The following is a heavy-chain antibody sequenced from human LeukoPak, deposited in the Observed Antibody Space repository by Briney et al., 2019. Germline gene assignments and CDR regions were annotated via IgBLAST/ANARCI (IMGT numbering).Heavy chain of an antibody. CDR2: ISGIGGTT. J-gene: IGHJ4*02. CDR1: GFTFSSYA. Sequence: QAGGSLRLSCAASGFTFSSYAMTWVRQAPGKGLEWVSVISGIGGTTYYADSVKGRFTISRDNSKNTLYLQMNSLRAEDTAVYYCANRGYVTYYFDCWGQGTLVTVSS. V-gene: IGHV3-23*01. CDR3: ANRGYVTYYFDC. D-gene: IGHD5-18*01.